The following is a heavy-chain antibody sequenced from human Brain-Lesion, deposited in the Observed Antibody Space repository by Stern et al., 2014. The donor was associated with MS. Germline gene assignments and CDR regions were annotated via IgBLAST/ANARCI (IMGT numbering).Heavy chain of an antibody. CDR3: AKDRVYDILIKSFDY. Sequence: EDQLVESGGGLVQPGGSLRLSCAASGFTFSSYAMSWVRQAPGKGLEWVSAISGSGGSTYYADSVKGRFTISRDNSENTLYLQMNSLRAEDTAVYYCAKDRVYDILIKSFDYWGQGTLVTVSS. CDR1: GFTFSSYA. D-gene: IGHD3-9*01. J-gene: IGHJ4*02. V-gene: IGHV3-23*04. CDR2: ISGSGGST.